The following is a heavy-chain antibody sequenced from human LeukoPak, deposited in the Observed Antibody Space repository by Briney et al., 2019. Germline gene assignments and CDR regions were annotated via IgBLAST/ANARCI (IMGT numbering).Heavy chain of an antibody. J-gene: IGHJ5*02. CDR3: HLGAYSSGWYGGDWFDP. V-gene: IGHV1-8*01. CDR1: GYTFTSYD. D-gene: IGHD6-19*01. CDR2: MNPNSGNT. Sequence: GASVKVSCKASGYTFTSYDINWVRQATGQGLEWMGWMNPNSGNTGYAQKFQGRVTMTRNTSISTAYIELSSLRSEDTAVYYCHLGAYSSGWYGGDWFDPWGQGTLVTVSS.